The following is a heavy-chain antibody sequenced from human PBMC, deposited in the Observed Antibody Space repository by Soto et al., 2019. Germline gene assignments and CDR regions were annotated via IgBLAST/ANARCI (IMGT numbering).Heavy chain of an antibody. D-gene: IGHD2-15*01. V-gene: IGHV1-69*13. CDR3: AREGGGAWTSCRRGGSCYPPDY. Sequence: ASVKVSCKASGGTFSSYAISWVRQAPGQGLEWMGGIIPIFGTANYAQKFQGRVTITADESTSTAYMELSSLRSEDTAVYYCAREGGGAWTSCRRGGSCYPPDYWGQGTLVTVSS. CDR2: IIPIFGTA. J-gene: IGHJ4*02. CDR1: GGTFSSYA.